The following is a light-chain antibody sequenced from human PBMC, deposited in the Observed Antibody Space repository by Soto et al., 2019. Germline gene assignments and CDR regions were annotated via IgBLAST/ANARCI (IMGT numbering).Light chain of an antibody. CDR2: ATS. Sequence: EIVLTQSPGTLSLSPGERVTLSCRASQSVTSNYLAWYQQKPGQAPRLLIYATSSRATGIPDRFSGSGSGTDFTLTISRLEPEDVAVYYWQQYGNSNSPRYSFGQGTKLEIK. J-gene: IGKJ2*03. V-gene: IGKV3-20*01. CDR3: QQYGNSNSPRYS. CDR1: QSVTSNY.